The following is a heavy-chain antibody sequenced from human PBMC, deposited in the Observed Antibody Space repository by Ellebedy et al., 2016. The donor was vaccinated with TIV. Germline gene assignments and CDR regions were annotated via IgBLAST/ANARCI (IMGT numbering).Heavy chain of an antibody. D-gene: IGHD5-18*01. V-gene: IGHV3-7*01. CDR3: ASHVDTSMSY. J-gene: IGHJ4*02. CDR1: GFTFSSYW. CDR2: IKQDGSEK. Sequence: GGSLRLXCAASGFTFSSYWMSWVRQAPGKGLEWVANIKQDGSEKHYVDSVKGRFTISRDNAKNSLYLQMNSLRAEDTALYYCASHVDTSMSYWGQGTLGTVSS.